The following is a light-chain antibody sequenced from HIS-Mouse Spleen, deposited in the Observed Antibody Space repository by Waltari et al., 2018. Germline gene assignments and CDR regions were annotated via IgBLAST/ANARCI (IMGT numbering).Light chain of an antibody. J-gene: IGLJ2*01. Sequence: QSALTQPASVSGSPGQSITLACSGTTSDSGRYNLVSWYQQHPGKAPKLMIYECSKRPSGVSNRFSGSKSGNTASLTISGLQAEDEADYYCCSYAGSSTFDVVFGGGTKLTVL. CDR1: TSDSGRYNL. CDR2: ECS. CDR3: CSYAGSSTFDVV. V-gene: IGLV2-23*03.